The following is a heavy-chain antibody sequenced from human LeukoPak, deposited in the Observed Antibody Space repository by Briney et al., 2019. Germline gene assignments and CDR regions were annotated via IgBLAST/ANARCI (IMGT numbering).Heavy chain of an antibody. CDR3: AKEIWPTVTTPGHTHFDY. CDR2: ISSGGSAI. CDR1: EFTMSSYE. D-gene: IGHD4-17*01. J-gene: IGHJ4*02. V-gene: IGHV3-48*03. Sequence: GGSLRLSCSASEFTMSSYEMNWVRQAPGKGLEWVSYISSGGSAIYYADSVKGRFTISRDNSKNTLCLQMNSLRAEDTAVYYCAKEIWPTVTTPGHTHFDYWGQGTLVTVSS.